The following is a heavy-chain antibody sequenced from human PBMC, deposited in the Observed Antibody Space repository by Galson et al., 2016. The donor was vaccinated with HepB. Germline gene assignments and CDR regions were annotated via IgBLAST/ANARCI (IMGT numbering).Heavy chain of an antibody. CDR3: AREQVEASYYGSGSGYYYYYGMDI. D-gene: IGHD3-10*01. V-gene: IGHV3-23*01. Sequence: LRLSCAASGFSVSRNYIGWVRQAPGKGLEWVSGISGSGHNTYYADSVKGRFTISRDNSKNTVYLQMNSLRVEDTAVYSCAREQVEASYYGSGSGYYYYYGMDIWGQGTTVIVSS. CDR1: GFSVSRNY. J-gene: IGHJ6*02. CDR2: ISGSGHNT.